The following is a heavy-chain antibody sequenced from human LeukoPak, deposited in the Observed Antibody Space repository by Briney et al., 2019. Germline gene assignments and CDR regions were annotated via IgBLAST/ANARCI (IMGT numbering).Heavy chain of an antibody. CDR3: AKDEGYCSGGSCQYFDY. CDR2: ISGSGGST. CDR1: GFTFSSYA. V-gene: IGHV3-23*01. J-gene: IGHJ4*02. D-gene: IGHD2-15*01. Sequence: GGSLRLSCAASGFTFSSYAMSWVRQAPGKGLEWVSAISGSGGSTYYADSVKGRFTISRDNSKSTLYLQMNSLRAEDTAVYYCAKDEGYCSGGSCQYFDYWGQGTLVTVSS.